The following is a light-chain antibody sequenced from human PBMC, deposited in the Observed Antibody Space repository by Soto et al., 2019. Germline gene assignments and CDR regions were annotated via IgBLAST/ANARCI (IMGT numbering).Light chain of an antibody. J-gene: IGLJ3*02. CDR2: NVN. Sequence: QSALIQPPSVSGSPGQSVTISCTGTSSDVGSYDYVSWYQQHPGTVPKPMIYNVNTQPSGVPDRFSGSKSGNTASLTISGLQAEDEADYYCCSYTSSATERVFGGGTKLTVL. V-gene: IGLV2-11*01. CDR1: SSDVGSYDY. CDR3: CSYTSSATERV.